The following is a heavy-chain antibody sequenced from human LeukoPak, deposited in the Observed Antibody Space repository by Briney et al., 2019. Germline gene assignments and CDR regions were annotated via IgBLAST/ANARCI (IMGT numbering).Heavy chain of an antibody. CDR3: ARPGANDAFDI. CDR2: INPSGGST. V-gene: IGHV1-46*01. J-gene: IGHJ3*02. Sequence: ASVKVSCKASGYTFTNYGISWVRQAPGQGLEWMGIINPSGGSTSYAQKFQGRVTMTRDTSTSTVYMELSSLRSEDTAVYYCARPGANDAFDIWGQGTMVTVSS. D-gene: IGHD3-10*01. CDR1: GYTFTNYG.